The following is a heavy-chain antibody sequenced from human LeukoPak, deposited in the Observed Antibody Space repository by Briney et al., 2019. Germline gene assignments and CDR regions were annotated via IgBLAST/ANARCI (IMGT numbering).Heavy chain of an antibody. J-gene: IGHJ4*02. CDR3: ARGAHYEDSSGYLDY. D-gene: IGHD3-22*01. V-gene: IGHV1-69*06. CDR1: GGTFSSYA. CDR2: IIPIFGTA. Sequence: ASVKVSCKASGGTFSSYAISWVRQAPGQGLEWMGGIIPIFGTANYAQKFQGRATITADKSTSTAYMELSSLRSEDTAVYYCARGAHYEDSSGYLDYWGQGTLVTVSS.